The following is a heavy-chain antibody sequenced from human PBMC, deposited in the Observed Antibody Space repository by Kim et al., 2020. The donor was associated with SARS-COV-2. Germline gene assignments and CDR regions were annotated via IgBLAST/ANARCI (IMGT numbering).Heavy chain of an antibody. V-gene: IGHV3-53*01. CDR2: IQSGGST. CDR3: ARSSGCYSVWDY. CDR1: GFTFSNNY. Sequence: GGSLRLSCAASGFTFSNNYMSWVRQAPGKGLEWVSGIQSGGSTYYADHVTGRFTISSDNTKNTLYLQMNSLSAEDTAVYYCARSSGCYSVWDYWGQGTLVTVSS. D-gene: IGHD1-26*01. J-gene: IGHJ4*02.